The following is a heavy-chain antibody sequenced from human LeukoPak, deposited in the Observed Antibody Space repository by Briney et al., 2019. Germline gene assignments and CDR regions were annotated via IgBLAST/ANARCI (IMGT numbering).Heavy chain of an antibody. D-gene: IGHD6-13*01. CDR1: GFTFSSYA. CDR3: ARDGAAAGTEDY. CDR2: ISGSGGST. V-gene: IGHV3-23*01. J-gene: IGHJ4*02. Sequence: PGGSLRLSCAASGFTFSSYAMSWVRQAPGKGLEWVSAISGSGGSTYYADSVKGRFTISRDNAKNSLYLQMNSLRAEDTALYYCARDGAAAGTEDYWGQGTLVTVSS.